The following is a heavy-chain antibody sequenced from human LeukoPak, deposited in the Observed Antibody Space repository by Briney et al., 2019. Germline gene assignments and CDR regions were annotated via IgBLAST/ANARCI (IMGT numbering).Heavy chain of an antibody. V-gene: IGHV4-39*01. CDR1: GGSISSSSYY. CDR2: IYYSGST. Sequence: SETLSLTCTVSGGSISSSSYYWGWIRQPPGEGLEWIGSIYYSGSTYYNPSLKSRVTISVDTSKNQFSLKLSSVTAADTAVYYCARQEGLAPDPGYCSSTSCRRYYFDYWGQGTLVTVSS. D-gene: IGHD2-2*01. CDR3: ARQEGLAPDPGYCSSTSCRRYYFDY. J-gene: IGHJ4*02.